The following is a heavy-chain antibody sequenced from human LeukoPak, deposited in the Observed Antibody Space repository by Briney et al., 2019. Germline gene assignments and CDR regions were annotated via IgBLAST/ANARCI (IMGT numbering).Heavy chain of an antibody. Sequence: ASVKVSCKVSGYTLTELSMHWVRQAPGQGLEWMGIINPSGGSTSYAQKFQGSVTMTRDTSTSTVYMELSSLRSEDTAVYYCARDVGSNWFDPWGQGTLVTVSS. CDR1: GYTLTELS. CDR2: INPSGGST. V-gene: IGHV1-46*01. J-gene: IGHJ5*02. D-gene: IGHD3-10*01. CDR3: ARDVGSNWFDP.